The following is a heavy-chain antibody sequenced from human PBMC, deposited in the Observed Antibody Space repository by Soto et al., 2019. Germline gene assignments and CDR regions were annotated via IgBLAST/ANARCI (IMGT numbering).Heavy chain of an antibody. CDR3: ASDVPPNWFDS. J-gene: IGHJ5*01. CDR2: INRDANDI. Sequence: EVQLVESGGGLVQPGGSLRLSCEASRGAFGDYWMHWVRQAPGKGLVWVSRINRDANDIIYADSVKGRFTASRDNAKNMVFLQMNSRRVEDTAVYYCASDVPPNWFDSWGQGTLVTVSS. D-gene: IGHD3-10*02. CDR1: RGAFGDYW. V-gene: IGHV3-74*01.